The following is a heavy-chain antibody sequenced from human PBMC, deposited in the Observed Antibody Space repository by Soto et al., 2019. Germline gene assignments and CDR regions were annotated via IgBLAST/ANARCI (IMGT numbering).Heavy chain of an antibody. J-gene: IGHJ4*02. D-gene: IGHD4-17*01. V-gene: IGHV3-23*01. CDR1: GFTFSSYA. Sequence: EVQLLESGGGLVQPGGSLRLSCAASGFTFSSYAMSWVRQAPGKGLEWVSAISGSGGSTYYADSVKGRFTISRDNSKNPLYLQMNSLTAEDTAVYYCAKDLLYGGNPAGYFDYWGQGTLVTVSS. CDR3: AKDLLYGGNPAGYFDY. CDR2: ISGSGGST.